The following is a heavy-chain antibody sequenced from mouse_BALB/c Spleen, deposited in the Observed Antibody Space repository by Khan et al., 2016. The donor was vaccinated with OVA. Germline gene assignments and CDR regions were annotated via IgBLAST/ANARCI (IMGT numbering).Heavy chain of an antibody. V-gene: IGHV2-9*02. D-gene: IGHD1-1*01. Sequence: VELVESGPGLVAPSQTLSITCTVSGFSVTNYGVHWVRQPPGKGLEWLGVIWAGGSTNRNSALMSRLSISKDDSKSQVFLTMNSLRTDDTAIYYCARAFYYGAWFAYWGQGTLVTVSA. CDR1: GFSVTNYG. CDR3: ARAFYYGAWFAY. CDR2: IWAGGST. J-gene: IGHJ3*01.